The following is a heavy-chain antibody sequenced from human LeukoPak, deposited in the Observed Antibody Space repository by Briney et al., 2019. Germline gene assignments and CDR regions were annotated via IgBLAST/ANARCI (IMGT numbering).Heavy chain of an antibody. Sequence: SETLSLTCAVYGGSFSGYYWSWIRQPPGKGLEWIGEINHSGSTNYNPSLKSRVTISVDTSKNQFSLKLSSVTAADTAVYYCARGRRAVAGKGWGYYYYMDVWGKGTTVTVSS. CDR1: GGSFSGYY. J-gene: IGHJ6*03. CDR2: INHSGST. CDR3: ARGRRAVAGKGWGYYYYMDV. D-gene: IGHD6-19*01. V-gene: IGHV4-34*01.